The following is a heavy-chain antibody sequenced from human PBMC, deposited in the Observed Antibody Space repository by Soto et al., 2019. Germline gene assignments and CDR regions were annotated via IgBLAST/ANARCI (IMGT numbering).Heavy chain of an antibody. V-gene: IGHV1-69*06. J-gene: IGHJ6*02. CDR3: ARNRRDIVVVVAARSPSGYYYYGMDV. Sequence: SVKVSCKASGGTFSSYAISWVRQAPGQGLEWMGGIIPIFGTANYAQKFQGRVTITADKSTSTAYMGLSSLRSEDTAVYYCARNRRDIVVVVAARSPSGYYYYGMDVWGQGTTVTVSS. D-gene: IGHD2-15*01. CDR1: GGTFSSYA. CDR2: IIPIFGTA.